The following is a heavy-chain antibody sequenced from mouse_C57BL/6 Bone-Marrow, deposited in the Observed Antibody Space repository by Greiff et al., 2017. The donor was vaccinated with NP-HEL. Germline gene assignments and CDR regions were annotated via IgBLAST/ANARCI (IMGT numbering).Heavy chain of an antibody. CDR3: ARRGGSRGYYWYFDV. CDR2: ISNGGGST. J-gene: IGHJ1*03. V-gene: IGHV5-12*01. D-gene: IGHD1-1*01. CDR1: GFTFSDYY. Sequence: EVQRVESGGGLVQPGGSLKLSCAASGFTFSDYYMYWVRQTPEKRLEWVAYISNGGGSTYYPDTVKGRFTISRDNAKNTLYLQMSRLKSEDTAMYYCARRGGSRGYYWYFDVWGTGTTVTVSS.